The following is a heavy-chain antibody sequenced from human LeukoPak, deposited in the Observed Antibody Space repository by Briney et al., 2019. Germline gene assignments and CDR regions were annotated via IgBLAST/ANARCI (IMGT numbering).Heavy chain of an antibody. CDR2: IYYSGST. CDR1: GGSISSGGYC. CDR3: ARVGGDFWGHFPYYFDY. V-gene: IGHV4-31*03. D-gene: IGHD3-3*01. Sequence: SETLSLTCTVSGGSISSGGYCWSWIRQHPGKGLEWIGYIYYSGSTYYNPSLKSRVTISVDTSKNQFSLKLSSVTAADTAVYYCARVGGDFWGHFPYYFDYWGQGTLVTVSS. J-gene: IGHJ4*02.